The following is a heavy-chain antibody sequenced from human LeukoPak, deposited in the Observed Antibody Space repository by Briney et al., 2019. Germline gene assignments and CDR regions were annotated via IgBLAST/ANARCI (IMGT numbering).Heavy chain of an antibody. CDR1: GFTFSSYG. CDR3: AKDLWRTTYYFDSSGLDY. Sequence: PGGSLRLSCAASGFTFSSYGMHWVRQAPGKGLEWVAVISYDGSNKYYADSVKGRFTISRDNSKNTLYLQMNSLRAEDTAVYYCAKDLWRTTYYFDSSGLDYWGQGTLVTVSS. V-gene: IGHV3-30*18. J-gene: IGHJ4*02. CDR2: ISYDGSNK. D-gene: IGHD3-22*01.